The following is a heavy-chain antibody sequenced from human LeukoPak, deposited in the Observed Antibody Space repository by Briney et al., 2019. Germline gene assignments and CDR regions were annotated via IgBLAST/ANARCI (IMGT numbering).Heavy chain of an antibody. Sequence: GGSLRLSCAASGFSFSNYAMTWVRQAPGKGLEWVSGISGSGDNTYYADSVKGRFTISRDNSKNTLYVQVNSLGTEDTAAYYCAKGSYYDSSGSFYFDYWGQGTLVTVSS. CDR1: GFSFSNYA. CDR3: AKGSYYDSSGSFYFDY. CDR2: ISGSGDNT. V-gene: IGHV3-23*01. J-gene: IGHJ4*02. D-gene: IGHD3-22*01.